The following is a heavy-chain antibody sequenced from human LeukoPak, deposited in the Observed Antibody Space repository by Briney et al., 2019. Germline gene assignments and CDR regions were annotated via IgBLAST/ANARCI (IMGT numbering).Heavy chain of an antibody. CDR2: IYYSGST. V-gene: IGHV4-59*01. CDR1: GGSISSYY. J-gene: IGHJ6*02. Sequence: PSETLSLTCTVSGGSISSYYWSWIRQPPGKRLEWIGYIYYSGSTNYNPSLKSRVTISVDTSKNQFSLKLSSVTAADTAVYYCARVRTPYGYYGMDVWGQGTTVTVSS. CDR3: ARVRTPYGYYGMDV. D-gene: IGHD3-10*01.